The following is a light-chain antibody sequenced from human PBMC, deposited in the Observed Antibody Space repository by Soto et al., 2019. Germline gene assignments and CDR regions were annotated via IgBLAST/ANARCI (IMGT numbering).Light chain of an antibody. Sequence: DIQMTQSPSTLSASVGDRVAITCRASRNINNLLAWYQQKPGKAPKLLIYKASSLESGVPSRFSGSGSGTEFTLTISSLQPDDFATYYCQRYYSFPLTFGGGTKVEIK. V-gene: IGKV1-5*03. CDR2: KAS. CDR1: RNINNL. CDR3: QRYYSFPLT. J-gene: IGKJ4*01.